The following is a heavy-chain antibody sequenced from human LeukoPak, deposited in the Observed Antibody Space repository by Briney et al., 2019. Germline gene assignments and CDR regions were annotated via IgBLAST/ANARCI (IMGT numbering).Heavy chain of an antibody. V-gene: IGHV1-69*13. D-gene: IGHD3-3*01. J-gene: IGHJ6*03. CDR1: GGTFSSYA. Sequence: ASVKVSCKASGGTFSSYAISWVRQAPGQGLEWMGGIIPIFGTANYAQKFQGRVTITADESTSTAYMELSSLRSEDTAVYYCARGRLSRFLEWLPPDYYYYYMDVWGKGTTVTVSS. CDR2: IIPIFGTA. CDR3: ARGRLSRFLEWLPPDYYYYYMDV.